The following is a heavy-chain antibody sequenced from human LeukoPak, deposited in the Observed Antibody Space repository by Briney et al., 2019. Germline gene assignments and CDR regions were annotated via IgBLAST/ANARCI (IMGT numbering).Heavy chain of an antibody. CDR2: IVVGSGNT. V-gene: IGHV1-58*02. CDR3: AASKAPHRNNINWFDP. D-gene: IGHD1-14*01. J-gene: IGHJ5*02. Sequence: ASVKVSCKASGSTFTSSAMQWVRQARGQRLEWIGWIVVGSGNTNYAQKFQERVTITRDMSTSTAYMELSSLRSEDTAVYYCAASKAPHRNNINWFDPWGQGTLVTVSS. CDR1: GSTFTSSA.